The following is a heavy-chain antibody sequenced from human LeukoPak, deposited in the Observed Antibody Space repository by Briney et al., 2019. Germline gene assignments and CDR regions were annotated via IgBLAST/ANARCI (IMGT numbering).Heavy chain of an antibody. CDR3: ARPRLLYGSGPTLV. V-gene: IGHV4-34*01. Sequence: SETLSLTCAVYGGSFSSYYWSWIRQPPGKGLEWIGEINHSGSTNYNPSLKSRVTISVDTSKNQFSLKLNSVTAADTAVYYCARPRLLYGSGPTLVWGPGTLVTVSS. CDR2: INHSGST. D-gene: IGHD3-10*01. CDR1: GGSFSSYY. J-gene: IGHJ4*02.